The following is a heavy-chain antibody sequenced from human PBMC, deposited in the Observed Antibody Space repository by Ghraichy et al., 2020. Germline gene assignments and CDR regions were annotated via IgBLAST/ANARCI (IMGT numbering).Heavy chain of an antibody. CDR1: GGSLSGYY. V-gene: IGHV4-34*01. Sequence: SETLSLTCAVYGGSLSGYYWSWIRQPPGKGLEWIGEINHSGSTNYNPSLKSRVTISVDTSKNQFSLKLSSVTAADTAVYYCARGTGRDGYTFWGQGTLVTVSS. J-gene: IGHJ4*02. CDR2: INHSGST. CDR3: ARGTGRDGYTF. D-gene: IGHD5-24*01.